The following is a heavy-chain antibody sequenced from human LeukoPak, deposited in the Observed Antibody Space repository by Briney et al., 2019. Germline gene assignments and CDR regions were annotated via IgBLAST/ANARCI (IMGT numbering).Heavy chain of an antibody. CDR1: GFTFSSYS. J-gene: IGHJ4*02. CDR3: AKSRAGYRYGKFDY. D-gene: IGHD5-18*01. CDR2: ARGLDDST. Sequence: PGGSLRLSCAASGFTFSSYSMSWVRQAPGKGLEWVSGARGLDDSTYYADSVKGRFTISRDNSKNTLYLQMNSLRAEDTAVYYCAKSRAGYRYGKFDYWGQGTLVTVSS. V-gene: IGHV3-23*01.